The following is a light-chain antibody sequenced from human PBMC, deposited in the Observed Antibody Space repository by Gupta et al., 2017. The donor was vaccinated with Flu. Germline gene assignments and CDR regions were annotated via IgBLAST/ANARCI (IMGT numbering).Light chain of an antibody. J-gene: IGKJ1*01. CDR3: QQDGSSPWT. V-gene: IGKV3-20*01. CDR1: QSVRSSY. CDR2: GAS. Sequence: GTLYLSPGERATLSCRASQSVRSSYLAWYQQKPGQAPRLLIYGASSRATGIPDRFSGSGSGTDFTLTISRLEPEDFAVYYCQQDGSSPWTFGQGTKVEIK.